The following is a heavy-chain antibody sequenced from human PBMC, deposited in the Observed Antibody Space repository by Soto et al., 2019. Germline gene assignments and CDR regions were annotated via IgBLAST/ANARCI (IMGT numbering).Heavy chain of an antibody. CDR1: GFTFSSYA. J-gene: IGHJ6*02. CDR3: ARDRYDLWSGYYKGPLYYYYGMDV. Sequence: PGGSLRLSCAASGFTFSSYAMHWVRQAPGKGLEWVAVISYDGSNKYYADSVKGRFTISRDNSKNTLYLQMNSLRAEDTAVYYCARDRYDLWSGYYKGPLYYYYGMDVWGQGTTVTVSS. CDR2: ISYDGSNK. D-gene: IGHD3-3*01. V-gene: IGHV3-30-3*01.